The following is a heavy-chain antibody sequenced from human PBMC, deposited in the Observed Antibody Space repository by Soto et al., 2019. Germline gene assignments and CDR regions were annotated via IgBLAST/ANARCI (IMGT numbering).Heavy chain of an antibody. V-gene: IGHV4-59*01. CDR2: IYYSGST. D-gene: IGHD3-22*01. CDR3: ARSLSGYYYYGMDV. CDR1: GGSISSYY. J-gene: IGHJ6*02. Sequence: QVQLQESGPGLVKPSETLSLTCTVSGGSISSYYWSWIRQPPGKGLEWIGYIYYSGSTNYNPSLKSRVTISVDTSKNQFSLKLSSVTAADTAVYYCARSLSGYYYYGMDVWGQGTTVTVSS.